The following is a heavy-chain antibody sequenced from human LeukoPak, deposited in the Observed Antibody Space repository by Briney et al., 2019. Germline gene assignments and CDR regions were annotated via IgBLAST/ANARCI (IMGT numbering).Heavy chain of an antibody. CDR1: GGSISSYY. CDR3: ARDTRGYGAFDI. V-gene: IGHV4-4*07. CDR2: IYTSGST. Sequence: SETLSLTCTVSGGSISSYYWSWIRQPAGKGLEWIGRIYTSGSTNSNPSLKSRVTISGDTSKNQFSLKLSSVTAADTAVYYCARDTRGYGAFDIWGQGTMVTVSS. J-gene: IGHJ3*02. D-gene: IGHD5-12*01.